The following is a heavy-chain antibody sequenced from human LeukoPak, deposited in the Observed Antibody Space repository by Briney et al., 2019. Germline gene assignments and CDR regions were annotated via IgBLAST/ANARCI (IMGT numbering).Heavy chain of an antibody. D-gene: IGHD2-2*01. CDR1: GFTFSSYA. CDR3: AKAHCSSTSCYFTY. CDR2: ISGSGGST. J-gene: IGHJ4*02. V-gene: IGHV3-23*01. Sequence: GGSLRLSCAASGFTFSSYAMSWVRQAPGKGLEWVSAISGSGGSTYYADSVKGRFTISRDSSKNTLYLQMNSLRAEDTAVYYCAKAHCSSTSCYFTYWGQGTLVTVSS.